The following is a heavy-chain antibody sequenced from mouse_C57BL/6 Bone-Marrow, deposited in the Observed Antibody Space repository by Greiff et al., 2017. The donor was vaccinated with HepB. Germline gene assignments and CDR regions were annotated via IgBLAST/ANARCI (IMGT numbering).Heavy chain of an antibody. D-gene: IGHD1-1*01. Sequence: EVQLQESGGGLVKPGGSLKLSCAASGFTFSSYTMSWVRQTPEKRLEWVATISGGGGNTYYPDSVKGRFTISRDNAKNTLYLQMSSLRSEDTALYYCARRDYGSSYSWFAYWGQGTLVTVSA. J-gene: IGHJ3*01. CDR2: ISGGGGNT. CDR3: ARRDYGSSYSWFAY. CDR1: GFTFSSYT. V-gene: IGHV5-9*01.